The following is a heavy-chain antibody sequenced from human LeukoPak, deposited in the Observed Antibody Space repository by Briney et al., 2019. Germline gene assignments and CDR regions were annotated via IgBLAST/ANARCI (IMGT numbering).Heavy chain of an antibody. CDR3: ASGPPLDGYNPYHYMDV. CDR1: GGSISSGGYS. D-gene: IGHD5-24*01. Sequence: SQNLSLTCAVFGGSISSGGYSWSCIRQPPGKGLEWIGYIYYSGSTNYNPSLKSRVTISVDTSKNQFSLKLSSVTAADTAVYYCASGPPLDGYNPYHYMDVWGKGTTVTVSS. J-gene: IGHJ6*03. V-gene: IGHV4-30-4*07. CDR2: IYYSGST.